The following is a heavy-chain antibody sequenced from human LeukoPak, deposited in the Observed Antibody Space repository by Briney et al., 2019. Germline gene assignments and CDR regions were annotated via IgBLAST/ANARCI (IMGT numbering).Heavy chain of an antibody. V-gene: IGHV4-4*02. CDR2: VHLDGRT. Sequence: SETLSLTCDVSGGSVTSTNWWTWVRQPPGKGLEWIGEVHLDGRTNYNPSLKSRLIMSVDLPEHHISLKLTSVTAADAAVYYCAREGGFYRPLDYSGQGTLVTVSS. D-gene: IGHD3-3*01. J-gene: IGHJ4*02. CDR3: AREGGFYRPLDY. CDR1: GGSVTSTNW.